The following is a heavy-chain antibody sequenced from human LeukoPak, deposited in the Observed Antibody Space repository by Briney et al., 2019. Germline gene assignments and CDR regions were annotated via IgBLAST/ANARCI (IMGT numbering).Heavy chain of an antibody. V-gene: IGHV4-30-4*08. J-gene: IGHJ4*02. CDR2: IYYSGST. D-gene: IGHD1-14*01. CDR3: ARDREGLPDY. Sequence: SLTLSLTCTVSGGSISRGDYYSSWIRPPPGKGLDWIGYIYYSGSTYYNPSLKSRVTISVDTSKNQFSLKLSAVTAADTAVYYCARDREGLPDYWGQGTLVTVSS. CDR1: GGSISRGDYY.